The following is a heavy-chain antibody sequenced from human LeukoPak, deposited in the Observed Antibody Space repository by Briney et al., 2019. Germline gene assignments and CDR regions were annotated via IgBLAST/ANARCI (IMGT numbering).Heavy chain of an antibody. V-gene: IGHV4-39*07. CDR3: ARDWDSYGYGWFDP. Sequence: PSETLSLTCTVSGGSISSSSYYWGWIRQPPGKGLEWIGSIYYSGSTYYNPSLKSRVTISVDTSKNQFSLKLSSVTAADTAVYYCARDWDSYGYGWFDPWGQGTLVTVSS. CDR1: GGSISSSSYY. J-gene: IGHJ5*02. CDR2: IYYSGST. D-gene: IGHD5-18*01.